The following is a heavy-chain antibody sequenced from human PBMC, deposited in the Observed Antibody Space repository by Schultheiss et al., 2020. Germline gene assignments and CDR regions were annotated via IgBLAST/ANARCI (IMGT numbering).Heavy chain of an antibody. Sequence: GGSLRLSCAASGFTFSSYEMNWVRQAPGKGLEWVSYISSSENTIYYAATVKGRFTISRDNAKNSLYLQMNSLRAEDTAVYYCARVPTYCSSTSCYRNYYYYYGMDVWGQGATVTVSS. V-gene: IGHV3-48*03. J-gene: IGHJ6*02. CDR1: GFTFSSYE. D-gene: IGHD2-2*02. CDR2: ISSSENTI. CDR3: ARVPTYCSSTSCYRNYYYYYGMDV.